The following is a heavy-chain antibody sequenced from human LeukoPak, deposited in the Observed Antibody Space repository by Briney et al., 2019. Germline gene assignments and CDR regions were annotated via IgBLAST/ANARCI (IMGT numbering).Heavy chain of an antibody. CDR1: GFTFSSYS. CDR3: ARTWITIFGVARSVFDL. CDR2: ISSSSSYI. Sequence: GGSLRLSCAASGFTFSSYSMNWVRQAPGKGLEWVSSISSSSSYIYYADSMKGRFTISRDNAKNSLYLQMNSLRAEDTAVYYCARTWITIFGVARSVFDLWGRGTLVTVSS. V-gene: IGHV3-21*01. D-gene: IGHD3-3*01. J-gene: IGHJ2*01.